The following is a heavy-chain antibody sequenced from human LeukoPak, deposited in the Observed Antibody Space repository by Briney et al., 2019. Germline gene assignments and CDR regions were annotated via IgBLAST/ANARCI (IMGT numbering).Heavy chain of an antibody. CDR1: GGSFSGYY. CDR3: ARSGSLRKFDY. D-gene: IGHD1-26*01. Sequence: SETLSLTCAVYGGSFSGYYWSWIRQPPGKGLEWIGEINHSGSTNYNPSLKSRVTISVDTSKNQFSLELSSVTAADTAVYYCARSGSLRKFDYWGQGTLVTVSS. CDR2: INHSGST. V-gene: IGHV4-34*01. J-gene: IGHJ4*02.